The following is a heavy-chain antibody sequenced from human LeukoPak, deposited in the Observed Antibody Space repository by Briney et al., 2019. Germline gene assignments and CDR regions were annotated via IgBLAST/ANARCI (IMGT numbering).Heavy chain of an antibody. CDR2: ISYDGSNK. J-gene: IGHJ4*02. CDR3: ARAGENDY. CDR1: GFTFSSYA. Sequence: GGSLRLSCAASGFTFSSYAMHWVRQAPGKGLEWVAVISYDGSNKYYADSVKGRFTISRDNSKNTLYLQMNSLRAEDTAVYYCARAGENDYWGQGTLVTVSS. D-gene: IGHD3-16*01. V-gene: IGHV3-30-3*01.